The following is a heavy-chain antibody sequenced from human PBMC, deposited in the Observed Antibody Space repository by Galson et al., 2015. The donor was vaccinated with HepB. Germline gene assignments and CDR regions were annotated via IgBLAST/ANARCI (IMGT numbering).Heavy chain of an antibody. CDR1: GFTFSSYG. Sequence: SLRLSCAASGFTFSSYGMHWVRQAPGKGLEWVTIMSYDGSTKHYADSVKGRFTISRDNSRNTLYLQMDSLRPEDTAIYYCASPSSPFCVSNICRHFHFWGQGTLVTVSS. CDR3: ASPSSPFCVSNICRHFHF. CDR2: MSYDGSTK. D-gene: IGHD4-11*01. V-gene: IGHV3-30*03. J-gene: IGHJ4*02.